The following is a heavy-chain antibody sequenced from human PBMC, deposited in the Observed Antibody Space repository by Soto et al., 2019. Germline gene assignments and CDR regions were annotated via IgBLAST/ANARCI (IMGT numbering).Heavy chain of an antibody. D-gene: IGHD5-18*01. J-gene: IGHJ4*02. CDR2: ISAYNGNT. CDR3: AKDVFSVEMVTMYYFDY. CDR1: GYTFTSYG. V-gene: IGHV1-18*01. Sequence: QVQLVQSGAEVKKPGASVKVSCKASGYTFTSYGISWVRQAPGQGLEWMGWISAYNGNTNYAQKLQGRVTMTTDTSTSTAYMELRSLRSDDTAVYYCAKDVFSVEMVTMYYFDYWGQGALVTVSS.